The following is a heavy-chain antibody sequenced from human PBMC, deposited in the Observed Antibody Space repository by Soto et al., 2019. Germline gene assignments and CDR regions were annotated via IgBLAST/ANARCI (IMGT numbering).Heavy chain of an antibody. Sequence: PSETLTLTCKIIGASLSKYYWGWIWKPAGKGLEWVGRISSSGSTNDSPPLESRLTMSVDTTRNQFTLQMKSVTAADTALYYCARQATLYNGYDYFDLWGQGTLVTVSS. V-gene: IGHV4-4*07. J-gene: IGHJ5*02. CDR2: ISSSGST. CDR1: GASLSKYY. CDR3: ARQATLYNGYDYFDL. D-gene: IGHD5-12*01.